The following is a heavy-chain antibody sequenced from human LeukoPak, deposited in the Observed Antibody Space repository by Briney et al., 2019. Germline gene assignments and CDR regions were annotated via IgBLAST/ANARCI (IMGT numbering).Heavy chain of an antibody. CDR3: ARDQDGSGSFDY. CDR2: ISSSSSYI. CDR1: GFTFSSYR. Sequence: PGGSLRLSCAASGFTFSSYRMNWVRQAPGKGLEWVSSISSSSSYIYYADSVKGRFTISRDNAKNSLYLQMNSLRAEDTAVYYCARDQDGSGSFDYWGQGTLVTVSS. V-gene: IGHV3-21*01. D-gene: IGHD3-10*01. J-gene: IGHJ4*02.